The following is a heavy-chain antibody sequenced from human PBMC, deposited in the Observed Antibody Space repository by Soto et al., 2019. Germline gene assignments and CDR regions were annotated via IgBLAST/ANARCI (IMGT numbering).Heavy chain of an antibody. CDR2: IYHSGST. V-gene: IGHV4-30-2*01. CDR1: GGSISSGGYS. CDR3: ARERLTGTTYYFDY. D-gene: IGHD1-20*01. J-gene: IGHJ4*02. Sequence: SETLSLTGAVSGGSISSGGYSWSWIRQPPGKGLEWIGYIYHSGSTYYNPSLKSRVTISVDRSKNQSSLKLSSVTAADTAVYYCARERLTGTTYYFDYWGQGTLVTVSS.